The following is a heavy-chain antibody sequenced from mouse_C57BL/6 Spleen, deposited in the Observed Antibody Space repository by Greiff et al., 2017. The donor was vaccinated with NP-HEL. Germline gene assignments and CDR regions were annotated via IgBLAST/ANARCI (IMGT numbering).Heavy chain of an antibody. CDR1: GYTFTSYW. CDR3: ARSYYGSSWNWYVDV. Sequence: VQLQQSGAELVKPGASVKMSCKASGYTFTSYWITWVKQRPGQGLEWIGDIYPGSGSTNYNEKFKSKATLTVDTSSSTAYMQLSSLTSEDSAVYYCARSYYGSSWNWYVDVWGTGTTVTVSS. J-gene: IGHJ1*03. V-gene: IGHV1-55*01. D-gene: IGHD1-1*01. CDR2: IYPGSGST.